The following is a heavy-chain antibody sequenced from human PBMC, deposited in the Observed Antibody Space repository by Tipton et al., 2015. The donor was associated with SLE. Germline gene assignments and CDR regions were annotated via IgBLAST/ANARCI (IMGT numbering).Heavy chain of an antibody. CDR1: GFTFSSYG. CDR2: IWYDGSNK. CDR3: ARTTVTTYYYYYYMDV. Sequence: SLRLSCAASGFTFSSYGMHWVRQAPGKGLEWVAVIWYDGSNKYYADSVKGRFTISRDNSKNTLYLQMNSLRAEDTAVYYCARTTVTTYYYYYYMDVWGKGTTVTVSS. J-gene: IGHJ6*03. D-gene: IGHD4-11*01. V-gene: IGHV3-33*01.